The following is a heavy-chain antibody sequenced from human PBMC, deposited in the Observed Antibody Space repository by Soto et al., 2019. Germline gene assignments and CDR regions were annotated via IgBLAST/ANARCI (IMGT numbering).Heavy chain of an antibody. J-gene: IGHJ3*02. CDR2: IIPIFGTA. CDR1: GGTFSSYA. CDR3: AREPRPAIPSSSFDI. V-gene: IGHV1-69*13. Sequence: ASVKVSCKASGGTFSSYAISWVRQAPGQGLEWMGGIIPIFGTANYAQKFQGRVTITADESTSTAYMELSSLRSEDTAVYYCAREPRPAIPSSSFDIWGQGTMVTVSS.